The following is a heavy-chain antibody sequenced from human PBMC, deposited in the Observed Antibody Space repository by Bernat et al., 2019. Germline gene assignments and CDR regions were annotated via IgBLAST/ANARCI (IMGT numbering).Heavy chain of an antibody. V-gene: IGHV4-59*01. J-gene: IGHJ6*02. CDR3: ARNGNAMDV. CDR2: IYYSGST. Sequence: QVQLQESGPGLVKPSETLSLTCTVSGGSISSYYWSWIRQPPGKGLEWIGYIYYSGSTNYNPSLKSRVTISVDTSKNQFSLKLSSVTAADTAVYYCARNGNAMDVWGQGTTVTVSS. D-gene: IGHD1-26*01. CDR1: GGSISSYY.